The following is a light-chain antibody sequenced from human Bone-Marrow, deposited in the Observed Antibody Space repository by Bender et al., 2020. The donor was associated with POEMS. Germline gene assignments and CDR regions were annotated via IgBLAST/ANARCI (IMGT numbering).Light chain of an antibody. CDR3: QAWESGLVV. CDR2: QDI. Sequence: SYELTQPPSVSVSPGQTATITCSGDRLGDKNVAWYRQRPGQSPVLLIYQDIKRPSGIPERFSASNSGDAATLTISGTQAVDEAAYYCQAWESGLVVFGGGTKLTVL. J-gene: IGLJ2*01. CDR1: RLGDKN. V-gene: IGLV3-1*01.